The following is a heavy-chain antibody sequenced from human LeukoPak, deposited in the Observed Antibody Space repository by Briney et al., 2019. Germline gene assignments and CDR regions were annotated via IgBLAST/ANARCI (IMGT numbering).Heavy chain of an antibody. D-gene: IGHD1-26*01. Sequence: GGSLRLSCAASGFTFSSYGMYWVRQAPGKGLEWVAVISYDGSNKYYADSVKGRFTISRDNSKNTLYLQMNSLRAEDTAVYYCAKLTGGGYPFDHWGQGTLVTVSS. CDR2: ISYDGSNK. CDR3: AKLTGGGYPFDH. CDR1: GFTFSSYG. J-gene: IGHJ4*02. V-gene: IGHV3-30*18.